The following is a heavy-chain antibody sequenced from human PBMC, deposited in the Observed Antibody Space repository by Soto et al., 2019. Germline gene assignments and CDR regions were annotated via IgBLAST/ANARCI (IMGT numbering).Heavy chain of an antibody. CDR2: ISADNGNT. CDR1: GYTFASYA. V-gene: IGHV1-18*01. J-gene: IGHJ4*02. CDR3: ARDPPPPHN. Sequence: QVQLVQSGAEVKKPGASVKVSCKASGYTFASYAIRWMRQAPGQGLEWMRWISADNGNTNYAQKLQGRVTMTTDPSTSTAYMGLSGLRSDDTAVYYCARDPPPPHNWGQGTLVPGSS.